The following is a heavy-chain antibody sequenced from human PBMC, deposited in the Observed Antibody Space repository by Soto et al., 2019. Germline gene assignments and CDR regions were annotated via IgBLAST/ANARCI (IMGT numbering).Heavy chain of an antibody. CDR2: IWYDGSNK. CDR1: GFTFSSYG. CDR3: AREFGVGAKVGAFDI. Sequence: QVQLVESGGGVVQPGRSLRLSCAASGFTFSSYGMHWVRQAPGKGLEWVAVIWYDGSNKDYADSVKGRFTISRDNSKKRLYLQMISVRAEDTAVYYCAREFGVGAKVGAFDIWGQGTMVTVS. J-gene: IGHJ3*02. D-gene: IGHD1-26*01. V-gene: IGHV3-33*01.